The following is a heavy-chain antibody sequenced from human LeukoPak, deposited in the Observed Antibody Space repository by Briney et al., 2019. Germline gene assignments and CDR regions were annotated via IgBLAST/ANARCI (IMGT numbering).Heavy chain of an antibody. CDR2: INPNSGGT. V-gene: IGHV1-2*02. Sequence: ASVTVSCKASGYTFTVYYMHWVRQAPGQGLEWMGWINPNSGGTNYAQKFQGRVTMTRDTSISTAYMELSRLRSDDTAVYYCARDGGSYYIGNWFDLWGQGTLVTVSS. J-gene: IGHJ5*02. D-gene: IGHD1-26*01. CDR1: GYTFTVYY. CDR3: ARDGGSYYIGNWFDL.